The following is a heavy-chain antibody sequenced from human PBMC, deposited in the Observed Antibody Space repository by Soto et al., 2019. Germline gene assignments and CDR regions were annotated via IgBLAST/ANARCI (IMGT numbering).Heavy chain of an antibody. CDR2: MSNSGGT. CDR1: GGSISSDY. CDR3: ARGSGSYFDY. D-gene: IGHD1-26*01. J-gene: IGHJ4*02. V-gene: IGHV4-59*01. Sequence: SETLCLTCAVSGGSISSDYWNWIRQPPGKGQEWIGHMSNSGGTNYNPSLKSRVTISVDTSKNQFSLKLTSVTAADTALYYCARGSGSYFDYWGQGTLVTVS.